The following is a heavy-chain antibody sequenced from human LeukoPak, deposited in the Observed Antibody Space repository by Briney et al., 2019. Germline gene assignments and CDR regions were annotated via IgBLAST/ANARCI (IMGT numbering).Heavy chain of an antibody. V-gene: IGHV3-21*01. Sequence: GGSLRLSRAASGFTFSSYAMSWVRQAPGKGLEWVSSISSSSSYIYYADSVKGRFTISRDNAKNSLYLQMNSLRAEDTAVYYCAREGYSSIKGMYYFDYWGQGTLVTVSS. D-gene: IGHD6-13*01. J-gene: IGHJ4*02. CDR1: GFTFSSYA. CDR2: ISSSSSYI. CDR3: AREGYSSIKGMYYFDY.